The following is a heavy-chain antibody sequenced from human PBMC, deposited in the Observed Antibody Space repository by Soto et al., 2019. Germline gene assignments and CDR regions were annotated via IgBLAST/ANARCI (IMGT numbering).Heavy chain of an antibody. CDR2: IIPVTDTP. CDR1: GGTFISHA. CDR3: ARGNKGPGHYGPGSQGWYGP. D-gene: IGHD3-10*01. V-gene: IGHV1-69*06. J-gene: IGHJ5*02. Sequence: QVQLVQSGPEVKKPGSSVKVSCKVSGGTFISHAINWLRQAPGQGLEWMGVIIPVTDTPNTAEKFQGRLTITADKSTTTVNMEFSSLPFDDTAVYFCARGNKGPGHYGPGSQGWYGPWGQGTLVSVSS.